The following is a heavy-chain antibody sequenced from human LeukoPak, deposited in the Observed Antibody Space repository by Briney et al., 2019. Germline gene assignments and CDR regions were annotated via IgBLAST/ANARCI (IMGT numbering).Heavy chain of an antibody. V-gene: IGHV1-46*01. CDR1: GYTFTSYY. CDR3: ARDRVSSGYYFDY. D-gene: IGHD3-22*01. J-gene: IGHJ4*02. Sequence: ASVTASFKASGYTFTSYYMHWVRQAPGQGLEWMGIINPSGGSTSYAQKFQGRVTMTRDMSTSTVYMELSSLRSEDTAVYYCARDRVSSGYYFDYWGQGTLVTVSS. CDR2: INPSGGST.